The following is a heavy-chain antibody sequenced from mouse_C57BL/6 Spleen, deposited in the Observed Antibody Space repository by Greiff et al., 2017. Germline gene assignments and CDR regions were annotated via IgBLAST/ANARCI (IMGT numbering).Heavy chain of an antibody. CDR1: GYTFTSYW. D-gene: IGHD2-2*01. J-gene: IGHJ2*01. CDR2: IYPGNSDT. CDR3: TEATMVKEACYFDY. Sequence: VQLQQSGTVLARPGASVKLSCKTSGYTFTSYWMHWVKQRPGQGLEWIGAIYPGNSDTSYNQKFKGKAKLTAVTSASTAYMELSSLTNEDSAVYDCTEATMVKEACYFDYWGQGTTLTVSS. V-gene: IGHV1-5*01.